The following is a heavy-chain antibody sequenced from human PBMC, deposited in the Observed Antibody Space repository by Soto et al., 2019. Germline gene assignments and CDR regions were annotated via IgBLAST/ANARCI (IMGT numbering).Heavy chain of an antibody. CDR2: INHSGST. Sequence: PSETLSLTCAVYGGSFSGYYWSWIRQPPGKGLEWIGEINHSGSTNYNPSLKSRVTISVDTSKNQFSLKLSSVTAADTAVYYCVRGGSQSIAARAKYYYYYYYMDVWGKGTTVTVSS. D-gene: IGHD6-6*01. V-gene: IGHV4-34*01. CDR1: GGSFSGYY. CDR3: VRGGSQSIAARAKYYYYYYYMDV. J-gene: IGHJ6*03.